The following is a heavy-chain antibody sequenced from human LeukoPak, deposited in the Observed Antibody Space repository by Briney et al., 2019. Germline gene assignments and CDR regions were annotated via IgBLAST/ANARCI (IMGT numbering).Heavy chain of an antibody. CDR3: VSYCSGGSCYSAFDI. Sequence: GGSLRLSCAASGFTFSSYGMHWVRQAPGKGLEWVAVISYDGSNKYYADSVKGRFTISRDNSKNTLYLQMNSLRAEDTAVYYCVSYCSGGSCYSAFDIWGQGTMVTVSS. J-gene: IGHJ3*02. CDR2: ISYDGSNK. V-gene: IGHV3-30*03. CDR1: GFTFSSYG. D-gene: IGHD2-15*01.